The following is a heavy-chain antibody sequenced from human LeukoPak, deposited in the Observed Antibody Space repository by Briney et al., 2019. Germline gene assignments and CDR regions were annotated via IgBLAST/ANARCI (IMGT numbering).Heavy chain of an antibody. Sequence: GGSLRLSCAASGFPFSSYAMSWVRQAPGKGLEWVANIKQDGSEKYYVDSVKGRFTISRDNAKNSLYLQMNSLRAEDTAVYYCARGPRSYYFDYWGQGTLVTVSS. J-gene: IGHJ4*02. CDR2: IKQDGSEK. CDR1: GFPFSSYA. CDR3: ARGPRSYYFDY. D-gene: IGHD3-10*01. V-gene: IGHV3-7*04.